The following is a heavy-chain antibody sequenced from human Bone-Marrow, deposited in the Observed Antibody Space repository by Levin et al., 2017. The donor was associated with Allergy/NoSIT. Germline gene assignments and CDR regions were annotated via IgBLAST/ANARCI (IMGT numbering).Heavy chain of an antibody. CDR2: INHSGST. V-gene: IGHV4-34*01. CDR3: ARRVQAARLYVFDY. Sequence: SETLSLTCAVYGGSFSGYYWSWIRQPPGKGLEWIGEINHSGSTNYNPSLKSRVTISVDTSKNQFSLKLSSVTAADTAVYYCARRVQAARLYVFDYWGQGTLVTVSS. J-gene: IGHJ4*02. D-gene: IGHD6-6*01. CDR1: GGSFSGYY.